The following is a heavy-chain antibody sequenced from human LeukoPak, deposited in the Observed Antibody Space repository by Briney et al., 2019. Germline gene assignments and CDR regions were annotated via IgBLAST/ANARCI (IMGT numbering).Heavy chain of an antibody. Sequence: RGSLRLSCAASGFTFSDYYMSWIRQAPGKGLEWVSYISSSGSTIYYADSVKGRFTISRDNAKNSLYLQMNSLRAEDTAVYYCARWGWSHKLNWFDPWGQGTLVTVSS. CDR3: ARWGWSHKLNWFDP. CDR2: ISSSGSTI. D-gene: IGHD2-15*01. V-gene: IGHV3-11*01. J-gene: IGHJ5*02. CDR1: GFTFSDYY.